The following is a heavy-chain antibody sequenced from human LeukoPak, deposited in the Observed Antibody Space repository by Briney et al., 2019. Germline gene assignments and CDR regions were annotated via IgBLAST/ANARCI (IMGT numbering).Heavy chain of an antibody. Sequence: PGGSLRLSCAASGFTLNIYSMYWVRQAPGKGLEYVSSISGHGGTTYSANSVKGRFTISRDNSKNTLYLQMNSLRAEDTAVYYCARDGSSGWYWVDYWGQGTLVTVSS. CDR2: ISGHGGTT. J-gene: IGHJ4*02. CDR1: GFTLNIYS. V-gene: IGHV3-64*01. D-gene: IGHD6-19*01. CDR3: ARDGSSGWYWVDY.